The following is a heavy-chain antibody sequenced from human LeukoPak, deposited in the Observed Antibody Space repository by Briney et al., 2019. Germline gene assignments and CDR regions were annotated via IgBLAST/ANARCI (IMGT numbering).Heavy chain of an antibody. V-gene: IGHV3-7*01. Sequence: GGSRRPSGQALGFPLRSFWLAWSGKAPGKGREWVASIKQDGGETFYVDSVKGRFTISRDNAKNSLYLQMNSLRAEDTAVYHCTREDHSNYNYWGQGTLVTVSS. D-gene: IGHD4-11*01. J-gene: IGHJ4*02. CDR3: TREDHSNYNY. CDR2: IKQDGGET. CDR1: GFPLRSFW.